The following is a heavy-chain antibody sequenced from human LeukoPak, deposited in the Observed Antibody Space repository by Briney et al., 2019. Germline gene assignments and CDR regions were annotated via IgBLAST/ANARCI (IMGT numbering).Heavy chain of an antibody. Sequence: SETLSLTCTVSGGSISSGDYYWSWIRQPPGKGLEWIGYIYYSGSTYYNPSLKSRVTISVDTSKNQFSLKLSSVIAADTAVYYCAREEFYYGSGSYYYYGMDVWGKGTTVTVSS. CDR1: GGSISSGDYY. V-gene: IGHV4-30-4*01. CDR2: IYYSGST. CDR3: AREEFYYGSGSYYYYGMDV. D-gene: IGHD3-10*01. J-gene: IGHJ6*04.